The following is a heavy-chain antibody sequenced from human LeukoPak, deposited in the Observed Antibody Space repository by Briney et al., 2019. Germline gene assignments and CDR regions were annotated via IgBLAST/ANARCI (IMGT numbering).Heavy chain of an antibody. V-gene: IGHV3-23*01. CDR1: GFSFGNYA. CDR2: ISGTCGAT. J-gene: IGHJ5*01. Sequence: GGSLRLSCVASGFSFGNYAMSWVRQAPGKGLQWVLQISGTCGATWYAGFARDRFTISRDNSKKTLYLQMSGLRVEDTAMYYCVKDPRDTYGTNWFVSWGQGTLLIVSS. CDR3: VKDPRDTYGTNWFVS. D-gene: IGHD2-21*01.